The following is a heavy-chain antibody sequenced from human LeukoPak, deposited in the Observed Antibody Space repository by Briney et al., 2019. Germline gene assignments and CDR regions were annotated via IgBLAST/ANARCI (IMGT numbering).Heavy chain of an antibody. V-gene: IGHV4-59*01. D-gene: IGHD6-13*01. CDR3: ARGSSSWPFTNWFDP. CDR2: IYYSGST. Sequence: SETLSLTCTVSGGSISSYYWSWIRQPPGKGLEWIGYIYYSGSTNYNPSLKSRVTISVDTSKNQFSLKPSSVTAADTAVYYCARGSSSWPFTNWFDPWGQGTLVTVSS. CDR1: GGSISSYY. J-gene: IGHJ5*02.